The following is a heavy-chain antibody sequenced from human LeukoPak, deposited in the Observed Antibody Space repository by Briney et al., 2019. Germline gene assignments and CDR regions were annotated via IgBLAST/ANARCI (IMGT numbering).Heavy chain of an antibody. CDR1: GGSFSGYY. V-gene: IGHV4-34*01. Sequence: SETLSLTCAVYGGSFSGYYWSWIRQPPGKGLEWIGEINHSGSTNYNPSLKSRVTISVDTSKNQFSLKLSSVTAADTAVYYCARGSGDYWGQGTLVTVSS. CDR2: INHSGST. J-gene: IGHJ4*02. CDR3: ARGSGDY.